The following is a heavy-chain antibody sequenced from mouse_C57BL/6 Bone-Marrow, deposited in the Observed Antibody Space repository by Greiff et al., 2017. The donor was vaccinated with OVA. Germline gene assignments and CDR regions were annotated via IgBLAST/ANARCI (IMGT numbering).Heavy chain of an antibody. CDR2: IDPSDSYT. J-gene: IGHJ4*01. CDR1: GYTFTSYW. V-gene: IGHV1-69*01. CDR3: ARYYPYYYAMDY. D-gene: IGHD1-1*01. Sequence: QVQLQQPGAELVMPGASVKLSCKASGYTFTSYWMHWVKQRPGQGLEWIGEIDPSDSYTNYNQKFKGKSTLTVDKSSSTAYMQLSSLTSEDSAVYCCARYYPYYYAMDYWGQGTSVTVSS.